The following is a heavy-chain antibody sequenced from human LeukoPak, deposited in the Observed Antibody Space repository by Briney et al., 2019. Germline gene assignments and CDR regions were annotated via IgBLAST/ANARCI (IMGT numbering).Heavy chain of an antibody. CDR3: AMPSPLYYDFWPGYFDY. V-gene: IGHV1-24*01. Sequence: ASVKVSCKVSGYTLTELSMHWVRQAPGKGLEWMGGFDPEDGETIYAQKFQGRVTMTEDTSTDTAYMELSSLRSEDTAVYYCAMPSPLYYDFWPGYFDYWGQGTLVTVSS. D-gene: IGHD3-3*01. CDR2: FDPEDGET. J-gene: IGHJ4*02. CDR1: GYTLTELS.